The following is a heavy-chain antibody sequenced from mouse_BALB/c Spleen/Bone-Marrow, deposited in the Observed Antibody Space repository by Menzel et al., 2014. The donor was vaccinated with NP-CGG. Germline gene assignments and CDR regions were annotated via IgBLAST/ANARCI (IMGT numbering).Heavy chain of an antibody. D-gene: IGHD1-1*01. CDR1: GFTFSSFG. CDR3: ASSPYGYFDY. CDR2: ISSGSSTI. J-gene: IGHJ2*01. V-gene: IGHV5-17*02. Sequence: EVNLVESGGGLVQPGGSRKLSCAASGFTFSSFGMHWVRQAPEKGLEWVAYISSGSSTIYYADTVKGRFTISRDNPKNTLFQQMTSLRSEDTAMYYCASSPYGYFDYWGQGTTLTVSS.